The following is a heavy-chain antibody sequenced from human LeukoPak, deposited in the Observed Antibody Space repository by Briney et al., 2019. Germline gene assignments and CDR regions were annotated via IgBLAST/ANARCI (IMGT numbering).Heavy chain of an antibody. CDR1: GYTFTGYY. CDR2: INPNSGGT. D-gene: IGHD3-16*02. CDR3: AREGDYDYVWGSYRFTTNFDY. Sequence: WASVKVSCKASGYTFTGYYIHWVRQAPGQGLEWMGWINPNSGGTNYAQKFQGRVTMTRDTSISTAYMELSRLRSDDTAVYYCAREGDYDYVWGSYRFTTNFDYWGQGTLVTVSS. V-gene: IGHV1-2*02. J-gene: IGHJ4*02.